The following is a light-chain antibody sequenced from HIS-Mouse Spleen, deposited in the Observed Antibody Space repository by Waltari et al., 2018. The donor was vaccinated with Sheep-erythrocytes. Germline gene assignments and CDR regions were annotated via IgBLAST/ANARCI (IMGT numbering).Light chain of an antibody. CDR3: CSYAGSSTPWV. Sequence: QSVLTQPPSASGTPGQRVTISCSGSSSNIGSNTVNWYQQLPGTAPKLHLYSNNPRPSGVPDRCSGSKSGTSASLAISGLQSEDEADYYCCSYAGSSTPWVFGGGTKLTVL. V-gene: IGLV1-44*01. J-gene: IGLJ3*02. CDR1: SSNIGSNT. CDR2: SNN.